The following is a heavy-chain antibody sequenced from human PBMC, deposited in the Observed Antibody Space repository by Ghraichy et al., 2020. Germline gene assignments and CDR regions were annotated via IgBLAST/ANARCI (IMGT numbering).Heavy chain of an antibody. CDR1: GFTFSTYT. V-gene: IGHV3-48*02. D-gene: IGHD2-2*03. Sequence: LSLTCAASGFTFSTYTMNWVRQAPGKGLEWVSYISSSSSSIYYADSVKGRFTISRDNAKNSLYLQMNSLRDEDTAVYYCVRNLGIVVKPVHRGPFDSWGQGTLVTVSS. CDR3: VRNLGIVVKPVHRGPFDS. J-gene: IGHJ4*02. CDR2: ISSSSSSI.